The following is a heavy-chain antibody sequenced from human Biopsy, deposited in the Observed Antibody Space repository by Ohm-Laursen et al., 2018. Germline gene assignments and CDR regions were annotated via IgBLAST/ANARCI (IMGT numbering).Heavy chain of an antibody. CDR2: LVWDDDE. CDR3: ARFLEYSDSADFYYGMDV. D-gene: IGHD2/OR15-2a*01. J-gene: IGHJ6*02. Sequence: PTQTLTLTCTFSGFSLSSGMCVTWIRQPPGKALEWLAHLVWDDDEHYSTSLKTRLTISKDTSKNQVVLTMTNMDPVDTATYYCARFLEYSDSADFYYGMDVWGQGTTVTVSS. CDR1: GFSLSSGMC. V-gene: IGHV2-70*01.